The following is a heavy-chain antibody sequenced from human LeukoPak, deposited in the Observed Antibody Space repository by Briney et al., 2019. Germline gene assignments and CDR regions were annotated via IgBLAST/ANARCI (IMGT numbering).Heavy chain of an antibody. Sequence: GGSLRLSCAASGFTFSSYWMSWVRQAPGKGLEWVAVISYDGSNKYYADSVKGRFTISRDNSKNTLYLQMNSLRAEDTAVYYCAKDTKDYGGKVWGGDWYFDLWGRGTLVTVSS. CDR2: ISYDGSNK. J-gene: IGHJ2*01. CDR1: GFTFSSYW. CDR3: AKDTKDYGGKVWGGDWYFDL. D-gene: IGHD4-23*01. V-gene: IGHV3-30*18.